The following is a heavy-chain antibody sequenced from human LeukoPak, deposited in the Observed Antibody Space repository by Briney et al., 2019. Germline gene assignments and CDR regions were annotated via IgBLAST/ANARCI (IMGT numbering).Heavy chain of an antibody. CDR1: GYTFGSYD. D-gene: IGHD6-19*01. V-gene: IGHV1-8*01. J-gene: IGHJ4*02. CDR2: MNPNSGNT. Sequence: ASVKVSCKASGYTFGSYDINWVRQATGQGLEWMGWMNPNSGNTGYTQKFQGRVTMTRNTSISTAYMELSSLRSEDTAVYYCARKSNTSSGWFAFDYWGQGTLVTVSS. CDR3: ARKSNTSSGWFAFDY.